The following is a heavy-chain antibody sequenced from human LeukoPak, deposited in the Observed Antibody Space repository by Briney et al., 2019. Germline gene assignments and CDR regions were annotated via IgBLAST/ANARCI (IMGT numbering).Heavy chain of an antibody. Sequence: GGSLRLSCAASGFTFSSYAISWVRQAPGKGLEWVSAISGSGASTYYADSVKGRFTISRDNSKNTLYLPMNSLRAEDTAVYYCAKGLAGTTFPQYYYAMDVWGKGTTVTVSS. CDR1: GFTFSSYA. D-gene: IGHD1/OR15-1a*01. CDR3: AKGLAGTTFPQYYYAMDV. V-gene: IGHV3-23*01. J-gene: IGHJ6*04. CDR2: ISGSGAST.